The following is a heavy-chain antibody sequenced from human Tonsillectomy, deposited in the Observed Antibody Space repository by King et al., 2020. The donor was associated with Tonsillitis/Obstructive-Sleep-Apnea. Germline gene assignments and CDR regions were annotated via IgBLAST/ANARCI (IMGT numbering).Heavy chain of an antibody. V-gene: IGHV3-30*04. CDR1: GFTFSSYV. D-gene: IGHD5-12*01. CDR2: ISYDGSIK. CDR3: AASDIVARDGAFDP. J-gene: IGHJ3*01. Sequence: VQLVESGGGVVQPGRSLRLSCAASGFTFSSYVMQWVRQAPGKGREWVAVISYDGSIKYDADSVKGRFTISRDNSKNTLYLQMTSLRPEDTAIYYCAASDIVARDGAFDPWGQGTMVTVSS.